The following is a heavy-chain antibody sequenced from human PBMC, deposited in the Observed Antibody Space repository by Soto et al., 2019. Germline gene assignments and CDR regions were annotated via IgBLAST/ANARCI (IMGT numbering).Heavy chain of an antibody. V-gene: IGHV3-21*04. CDR2: ISSSSSYI. J-gene: IGHJ4*02. CDR1: GFTFSSYS. D-gene: IGHD3-10*01. Sequence: GGSLRLSCAASGFTFSSYSMNWVRQAPGKGLEWVSSISSSSSYIYYADSVRGRFTISRDNAKNTLYLQMNSLRAEDTAVYYCAKTSSRVYGSGNWGQGTLVTVSS. CDR3: AKTSSRVYGSGN.